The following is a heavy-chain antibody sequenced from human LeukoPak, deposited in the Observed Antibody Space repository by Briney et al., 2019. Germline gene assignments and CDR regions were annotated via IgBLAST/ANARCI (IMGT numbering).Heavy chain of an antibody. CDR2: INSSSSYI. V-gene: IGHV3-21*01. J-gene: IGHJ4*02. D-gene: IGHD3-22*01. Sequence: GGPLRLSCAASVFTFSSYSMNWVRQAPWKWLEWGAAINSSSSYIYYADSVKGRFTISRDNAKNSLYLQMNSLTAEDTAVYYCPRGGLYDSSGYSPFDYWGQGTLVTVSS. CDR3: PRGGLYDSSGYSPFDY. CDR1: VFTFSSYS.